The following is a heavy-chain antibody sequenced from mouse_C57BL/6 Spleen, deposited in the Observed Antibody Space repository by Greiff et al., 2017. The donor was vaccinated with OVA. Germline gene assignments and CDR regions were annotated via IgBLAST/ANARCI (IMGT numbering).Heavy chain of an antibody. V-gene: IGHV1-53*01. J-gene: IGHJ4*01. Sequence: QVQLQQSGTELVKPGASVKLSCKASGYTFTSYWMHWVKQRPGQGLEWIGNINPSNGGTNYNEKFKSKATLTVDKSSSTAYMQLSSLTSEDSAVYYCARGNIYYDYDAAMDYWGQGTSVTVSS. CDR1: GYTFTSYW. CDR3: ARGNIYYDYDAAMDY. CDR2: INPSNGGT. D-gene: IGHD2-4*01.